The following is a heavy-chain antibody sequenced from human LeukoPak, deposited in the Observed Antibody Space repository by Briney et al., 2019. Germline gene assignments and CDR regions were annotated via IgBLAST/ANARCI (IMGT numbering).Heavy chain of an antibody. J-gene: IGHJ3*02. V-gene: IGHV4-31*03. CDR2: IYYSGNT. CDR3: ARDTYYYDSSGYYYPDAFDI. CDR1: GGSISSGGYY. Sequence: SQTLSLTCTVSGGSISSGGYYWSWIRQHPGKGLEWIGSIYYSGNTYYNPSLKSRVTISVDTSKNQFSLKLSSVTAADTAVYYCARDTYYYDSSGYYYPDAFDIWGQGTMVTVSS. D-gene: IGHD3-22*01.